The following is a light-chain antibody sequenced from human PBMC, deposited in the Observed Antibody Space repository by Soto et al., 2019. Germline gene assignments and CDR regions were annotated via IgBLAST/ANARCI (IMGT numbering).Light chain of an antibody. CDR2: DAS. V-gene: IGKV3D-15*01. CDR1: QSVSSN. CDR3: QQYNQWLT. J-gene: IGKJ4*01. Sequence: EIVITQSPATLSVSPGARATLSCRASQSVSSNLAWYQQKPGQAPSLLIYDASNRATGIPARFSGSGSGTEFTLTISSLQSEDFAVDDCQQYNQWLTFGGGTKVDIK.